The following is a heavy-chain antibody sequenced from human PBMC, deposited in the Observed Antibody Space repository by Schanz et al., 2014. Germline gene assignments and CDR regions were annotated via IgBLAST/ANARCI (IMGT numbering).Heavy chain of an antibody. V-gene: IGHV3-48*01. J-gene: IGHJ4*02. D-gene: IGHD3-3*01. CDR3: VRDSFFAFDY. Sequence: EVQLVESGGGLVQPGGSLRLSCAASGFTFSSYWMHWVRQVPGKGLVWVSYVSRSTPDIYYADSVKGRFTMSRDNAKNSVFLQMNSLRAEDTAVYYCVRDSFFAFDYWGQGTLVNDSS. CDR2: VSRSTPDI. CDR1: GFTFSSYW.